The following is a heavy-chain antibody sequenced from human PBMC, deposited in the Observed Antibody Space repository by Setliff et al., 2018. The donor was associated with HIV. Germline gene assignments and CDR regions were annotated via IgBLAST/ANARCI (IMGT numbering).Heavy chain of an antibody. D-gene: IGHD3-9*01. V-gene: IGHV1-46*01. CDR1: GYTFTSYP. CDR3: AKGPPLVISLPDF. Sequence: ASVKVSCKASGYTFTSYPMHWVRQAPGQGLEWMGVINTSGGSAGYAEKFRGRVTITADESTNTAYMELSSLISEDTALYYCAKGPPLVISLPDFWGQGTLVTVSS. CDR2: INTSGGSA. J-gene: IGHJ4*02.